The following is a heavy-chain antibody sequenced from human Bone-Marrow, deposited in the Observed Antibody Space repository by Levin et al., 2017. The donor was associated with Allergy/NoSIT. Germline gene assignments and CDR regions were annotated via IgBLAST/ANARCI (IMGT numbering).Heavy chain of an antibody. V-gene: IGHV3-48*02. D-gene: IGHD3-22*01. CDR1: GFTFRHYT. J-gene: IGHJ4*02. CDR2: ITSSGDGT. CDR3: ARDPARGYYDSSGYSGDH. Sequence: GGSLRLSCAASGFTFRHYTMNWVRQAPGKGLEWVSCITSSGDGTYYADSVKGRFTISRDNAKNSLYLQLNRLRDEDTAMYYCARDPARGYYDSSGYSGDHWGQGTLDTVSS.